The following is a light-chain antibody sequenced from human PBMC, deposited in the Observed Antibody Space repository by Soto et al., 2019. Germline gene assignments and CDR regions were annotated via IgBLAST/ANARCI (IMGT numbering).Light chain of an antibody. V-gene: IGLV2-23*01. Sequence: QSALTQPASMSGSPGQSITISCTGNSSDVGSFNLVSWYQQHPGRAPKLIVYDDNKRPSGVSNLFSGSKSGYTASLTISGLQAEDEADYYCCSYAGTSTVFGGGTKLTVL. CDR3: CSYAGTSTV. CDR1: SSDVGSFNL. J-gene: IGLJ3*02. CDR2: DDN.